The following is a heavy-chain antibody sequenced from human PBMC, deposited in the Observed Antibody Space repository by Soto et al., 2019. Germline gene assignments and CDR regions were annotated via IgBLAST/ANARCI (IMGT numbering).Heavy chain of an antibody. CDR3: ARVRGYDRNKHDYFDY. Sequence: ASVKVSCKASGYTFTSYGISWVRQAPGQGLEWMGWISAYNGNTNYAQKLQGRVTMTTDTSTSTAYMELRSLRSDDTAVYYCARVRGYDRNKHDYFDYWGQGTLVTVSS. V-gene: IGHV1-18*01. CDR2: ISAYNGNT. CDR1: GYTFTSYG. J-gene: IGHJ4*02. D-gene: IGHD5-12*01.